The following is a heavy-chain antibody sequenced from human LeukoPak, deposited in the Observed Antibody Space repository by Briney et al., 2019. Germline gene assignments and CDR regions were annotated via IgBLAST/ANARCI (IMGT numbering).Heavy chain of an antibody. Sequence: PSETLSLTCNVSGDSISNSNYYWGWIRQPPGKGLEWIGFIYFTGSTHYNPSLESRVAISVDTSKNQFSLKVSFVTAADTAVYYCARDPVATPRFLDSWGQGTLVIVSS. CDR3: ARDPVATPRFLDS. D-gene: IGHD5-12*01. J-gene: IGHJ4*02. V-gene: IGHV4-39*07. CDR2: IYFTGST. CDR1: GDSISNSNYY.